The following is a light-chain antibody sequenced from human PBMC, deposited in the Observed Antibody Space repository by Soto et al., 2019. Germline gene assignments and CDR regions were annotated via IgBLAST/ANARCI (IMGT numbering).Light chain of an antibody. CDR1: QGVNSN. CDR3: QQYNNWPPYT. Sequence: EIVMTQSPVTLSVSPGERATLSCRASQGVNSNVAWYQQKPGQAPRLLIYGADTRATGVPARFSGSGSGTEFTLTISSLQSEDFAVYYCQQYNNWPPYTFGQGTKVDIK. J-gene: IGKJ2*01. CDR2: GAD. V-gene: IGKV3-15*01.